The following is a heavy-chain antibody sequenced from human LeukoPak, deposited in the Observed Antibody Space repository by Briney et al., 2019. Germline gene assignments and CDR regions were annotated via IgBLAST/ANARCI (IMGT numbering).Heavy chain of an antibody. Sequence: SETLSLTCTVSGGSFSNYYWSWIRQPAGKGLEWIGRIYTSGSTNYNPSVKSRVTMSVDTSNNQFSLKLSSVTAADTAVYYCARTDGYRGDYWGQGTLVTVSS. CDR3: ARTDGYRGDY. D-gene: IGHD5-24*01. CDR2: IYTSGST. J-gene: IGHJ4*02. V-gene: IGHV4-4*07. CDR1: GGSFSNYY.